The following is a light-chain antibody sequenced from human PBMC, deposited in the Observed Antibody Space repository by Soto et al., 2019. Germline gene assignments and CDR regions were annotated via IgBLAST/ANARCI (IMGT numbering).Light chain of an antibody. J-gene: IGKJ4*01. CDR1: QSVRTY. Sequence: EIVLTQSPVTLSLSPWERATLSCRASQSVRTYLAWYQVKPGQAPRLLIYDASRRASGVPARFSGSGSGTDFTLTISRLEPEDFAVYYCQQYGSSPPITFGGGTKVDIK. V-gene: IGKV3-20*01. CDR2: DAS. CDR3: QQYGSSPPIT.